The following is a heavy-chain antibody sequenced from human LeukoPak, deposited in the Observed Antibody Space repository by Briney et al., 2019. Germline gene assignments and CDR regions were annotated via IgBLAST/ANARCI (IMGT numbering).Heavy chain of an antibody. V-gene: IGHV4-34*01. CDR2: INHSGST. J-gene: IGHJ5*02. Sequence: SETLSLTCAVYGGSFSGYYWSWLRQPPGKGLEWIGEINHSGSTNYNPSLKSRVTISVDTSKNQFSLKLSSVTAADTAVYYCARRVVVVAASLSWFDPWGQGTLVTVPS. CDR3: ARRVVVVAASLSWFDP. D-gene: IGHD2-15*01. CDR1: GGSFSGYY.